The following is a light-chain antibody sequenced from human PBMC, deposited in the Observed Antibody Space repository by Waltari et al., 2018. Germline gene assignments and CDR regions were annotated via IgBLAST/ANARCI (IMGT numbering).Light chain of an antibody. CDR2: RND. CDR3: AAWDDSPNGHWV. V-gene: IGLV1-44*01. J-gene: IGLJ3*02. Sequence: QSVLTQPPSASGTPGQRVTISCSGRASNIGGNVVNWYPQFPGKAPKLVIYRNDQRPSGVPDRFSGSKSGTSASLAISGLQSEDEADYYCAAWDDSPNGHWVFGGGTKVTVL. CDR1: ASNIGGNV.